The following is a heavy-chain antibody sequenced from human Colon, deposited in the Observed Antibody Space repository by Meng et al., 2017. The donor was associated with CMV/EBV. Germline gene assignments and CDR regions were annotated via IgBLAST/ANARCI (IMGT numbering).Heavy chain of an antibody. Sequence: GESLKISCATSGFTFSATAMHWVRQASGRGLEWVGRVRSKANRYATSYAASLKGRFTISRDDSKNMAYLQMNSLKTEDTDVYYCTPRYDFWSGYNVYWFEPWGQGTLVTVSS. V-gene: IGHV3-73*01. CDR3: TPRYDFWSGYNVYWFEP. CDR2: VRSKANRYAT. D-gene: IGHD3-3*01. J-gene: IGHJ5*02. CDR1: GFTFSATA.